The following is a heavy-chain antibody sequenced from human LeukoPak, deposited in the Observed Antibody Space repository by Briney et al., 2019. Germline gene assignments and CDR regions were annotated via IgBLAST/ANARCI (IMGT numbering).Heavy chain of an antibody. D-gene: IGHD3-3*01. V-gene: IGHV3-53*01. Sequence: GGSLRLSCSASGFTVSSNYMSWVRQAPGKGLEWVSVIYSGGSTYYADSVKGRFTISRDNSKNMLYLQMNSLRAEDTAVYYCATNAYYDFWSGYYLHWGQGTLVTASS. J-gene: IGHJ4*02. CDR1: GFTVSSNY. CDR2: IYSGGST. CDR3: ATNAYYDFWSGYYLH.